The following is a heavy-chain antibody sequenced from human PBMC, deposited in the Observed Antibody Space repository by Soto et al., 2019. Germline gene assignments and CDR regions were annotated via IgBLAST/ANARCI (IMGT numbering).Heavy chain of an antibody. CDR3: ARDLRDYYFDY. CDR1: GFTFSSYG. CDR2: IWYDGSNK. D-gene: IGHD3-10*01. V-gene: IGHV3-33*01. Sequence: QVQLVESGGGVVQPGRSLRLSCAASGFTFSSYGMHWVRQAPGKGLEWVAVIWYDGSNKYYADSVKGRFTISRDNFKNTLYLQMNSLRAEDTAVYYCARDLRDYYFDYWGQGTLVTVSS. J-gene: IGHJ4*02.